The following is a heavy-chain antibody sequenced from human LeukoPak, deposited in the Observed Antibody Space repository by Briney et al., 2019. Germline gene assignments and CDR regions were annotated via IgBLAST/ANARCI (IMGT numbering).Heavy chain of an antibody. J-gene: IGHJ4*02. Sequence: PSETLSLTCTVSGGSINSSSYYWGWIRQPPGKGLEWIGSIYYSGSTYYNPSLKSRVTISVDTSKNQFSLKLSSVTAADTAVYYCARHQGWLQWEYWGQGTLVTVSS. D-gene: IGHD5-24*01. CDR2: IYYSGST. CDR3: ARHQGWLQWEY. V-gene: IGHV4-39*07. CDR1: GGSINSSSYY.